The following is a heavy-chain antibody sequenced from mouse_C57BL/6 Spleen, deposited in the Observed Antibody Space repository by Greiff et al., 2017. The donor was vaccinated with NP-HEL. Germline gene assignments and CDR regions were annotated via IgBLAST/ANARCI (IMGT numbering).Heavy chain of an antibody. CDR3: ARGRALGGFDY. CDR1: GYTFTSYW. CDR2: IDPSDSYT. V-gene: IGHV1-59*01. Sequence: QVQLQQPGAELVRPGTSVKLSCKASGYTFTSYWMHWVKQRPGQGFEWIGVIDPSDSYTNYNQKFKGKATLTVDTSSSTAYMQLSSLTSEDSAVYYCARGRALGGFDYWGQGTTLTVSS. J-gene: IGHJ2*01. D-gene: IGHD3-3*01.